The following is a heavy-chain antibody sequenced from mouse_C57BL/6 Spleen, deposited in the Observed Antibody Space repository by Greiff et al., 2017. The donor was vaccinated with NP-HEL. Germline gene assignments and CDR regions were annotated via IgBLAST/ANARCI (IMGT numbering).Heavy chain of an antibody. CDR3: ARYYYGYYFDY. CDR1: GYTFTSYR. D-gene: IGHD1-1*01. CDR2: INPSNGGT. V-gene: IGHV1-53*01. Sequence: QVQLKQPGTELVKPGASVKLSCKASGYTFTSYRMHWVKQRPGQGLEWIGNINPSNGGTNYNEKFKSKATLTVGKSSSTAYMQLSSLTSEDSAVYYCARYYYGYYFDYWGQGTTLTVSS. J-gene: IGHJ2*01.